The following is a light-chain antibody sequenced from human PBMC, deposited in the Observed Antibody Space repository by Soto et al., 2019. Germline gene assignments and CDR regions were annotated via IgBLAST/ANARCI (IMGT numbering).Light chain of an antibody. CDR1: NSDVGGYDF. Sequence: QSALTKPASVSGSPGQSVTISCTGSNSDVGGYDFVSWYQHHPGKAPKLILYEVTKRPSGVSNRFSGSKSGNTASLTISGLQAEDGADYYCSSHTSTSTLEVIFGGGTKLTVL. CDR3: SSHTSTSTLEVI. CDR2: EVT. V-gene: IGLV2-14*01. J-gene: IGLJ2*01.